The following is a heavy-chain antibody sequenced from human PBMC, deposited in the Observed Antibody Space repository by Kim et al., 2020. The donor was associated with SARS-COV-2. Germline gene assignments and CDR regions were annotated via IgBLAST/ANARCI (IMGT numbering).Heavy chain of an antibody. Sequence: GGSLRLSCAASGFTFSNAWMSWVRQAPGKGLEWVGRIKSKTDGGTTDYAAPVKGRFTISRDDSKNTLYLQMNSLKTEDTAVYYCTTADLTMIPEVDYWGQGTLVTVSS. V-gene: IGHV3-15*01. J-gene: IGHJ4*02. CDR2: IKSKTDGGTT. CDR3: TTADLTMIPEVDY. CDR1: GFTFSNAW. D-gene: IGHD3-22*01.